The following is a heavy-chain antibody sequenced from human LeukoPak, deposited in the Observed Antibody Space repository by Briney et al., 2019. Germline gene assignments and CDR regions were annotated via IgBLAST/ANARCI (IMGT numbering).Heavy chain of an antibody. CDR1: GFTVSSNY. CDR3: ARGYSSSWYYFDY. D-gene: IGHD6-13*01. CDR2: IYSGGST. Sequence: GGSLRLSCAASGFTVSSNYMSWVRQAPGKGLEWVSVIYSGGSTYYADSAKGRFTISRDNSKNTLYLQMNSLRAEDTAVYYCARGYSSSWYYFDYWGQGTLVTVSS. J-gene: IGHJ4*02. V-gene: IGHV3-66*02.